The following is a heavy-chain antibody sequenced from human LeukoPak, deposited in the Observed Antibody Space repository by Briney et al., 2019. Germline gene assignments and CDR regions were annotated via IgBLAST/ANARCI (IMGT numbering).Heavy chain of an antibody. V-gene: IGHV4-34*01. J-gene: IGHJ4*02. CDR3: ARGLNDSWTGENY. CDR2: INHSGST. D-gene: IGHD3-3*01. Sequence: PSQTLSLTCTVSGGSISSGYYWSWIRQPPGKGLEWIGEINHSGSTNYNPSLKSRVTISLDTSKSQFSLKVRYVTAADTAVYYCARGLNDSWTGENYWGQGTLVTVSS. CDR1: GGSISSGYY.